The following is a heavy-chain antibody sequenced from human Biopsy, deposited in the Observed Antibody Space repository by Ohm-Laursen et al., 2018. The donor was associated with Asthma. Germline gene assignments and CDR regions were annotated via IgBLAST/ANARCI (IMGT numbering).Heavy chain of an antibody. V-gene: IGHV7-4-1*02. Sequence: GASVKASCKASGYNFIRHSLSWVRQAPGQGPEWMGWIHTNTGNPTYAHGFTGRYVFSLDTSVSTAYLQISRLKSEDTAVYYCARVQRDFSTGYFTFDNWGQGTLVTVSS. CDR1: GYNFIRHS. CDR3: ARVQRDFSTGYFTFDN. J-gene: IGHJ4*02. CDR2: IHTNTGNP. D-gene: IGHD3/OR15-3a*01.